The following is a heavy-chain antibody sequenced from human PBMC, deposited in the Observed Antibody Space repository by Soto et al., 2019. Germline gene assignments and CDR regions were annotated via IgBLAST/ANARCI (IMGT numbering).Heavy chain of an antibody. CDR1: GVTFSSYG. D-gene: IGHD2-2*01. Sequence: QVQLVESGGGVVQPGRSLRLSCEASGVTFSSYGMHWVRQAPGKGLEWVAVIWYDGSNKYYADSVKGRFTISRDNSKKTLYLQMNSLRAEDTAXYXCATRXXSSSSCSPYYQYTMDVWGQGTSVTVSS. CDR3: ATRXXSSSSCSPYYQYTMDV. CDR2: IWYDGSNK. V-gene: IGHV3-33*01. J-gene: IGHJ6*02.